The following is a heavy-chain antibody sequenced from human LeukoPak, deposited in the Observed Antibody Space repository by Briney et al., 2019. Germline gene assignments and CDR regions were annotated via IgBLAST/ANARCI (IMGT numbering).Heavy chain of an antibody. CDR3: AKDPLTFGGVIVSN. V-gene: IGHV3-23*01. CDR1: GFTFSSYA. Sequence: PGGSLRLSCAASGFTFSSYAMSWVRQAPGNGLEWVSAISGSGGSTDYADSVKGRFTISRDNSKTTLYLQMNSLRAEDTAVYYCAKDPLTFGGVIVSNWGQGTLVTVSS. D-gene: IGHD3-16*02. J-gene: IGHJ4*02. CDR2: ISGSGGST.